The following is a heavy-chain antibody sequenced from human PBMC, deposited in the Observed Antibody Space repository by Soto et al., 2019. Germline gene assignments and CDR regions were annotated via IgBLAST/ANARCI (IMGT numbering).Heavy chain of an antibody. CDR1: GAPISSNDYF. CDR2: MHASGGT. CDR3: AAIVVGATRHSDVDH. V-gene: IGHV4-39*01. J-gene: IGHJ4*02. Sequence: TSETLSLTCSVSGAPISSNDYFWAWIRQPPGRGLEFIASMHASGGTYHASSLKSRATMSLDTSKDQFSLKLQSVTAADTGTYYCAAIVVGATRHSDVDHWGQGTLVTSPQ. D-gene: IGHD2-15*01.